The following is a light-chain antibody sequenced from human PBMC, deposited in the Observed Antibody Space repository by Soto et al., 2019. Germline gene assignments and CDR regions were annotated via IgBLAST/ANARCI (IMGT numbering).Light chain of an antibody. J-gene: IGKJ4*01. CDR1: QSVSSY. CDR3: QQYGSSPLT. Sequence: EIVLTQSPGTLSLSVGERVTLSCRASQSVSSYLAWYQQTPGQAPRLLIYDTSNRATGTPDRFSGSGSGTDFTLTNSTLETEDFTVYYCQQYGSSPLTFGGVTTVEIK. CDR2: DTS. V-gene: IGKV3-20*01.